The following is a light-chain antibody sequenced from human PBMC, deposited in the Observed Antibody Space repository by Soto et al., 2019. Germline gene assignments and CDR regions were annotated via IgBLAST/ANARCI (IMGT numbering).Light chain of an antibody. Sequence: EIVLTRSPATLSLSPGERATLSCRASQSVSSNLAWYQQKPGQAPRLLIYDASNRATGIPARFSGSGSGTDFTLTISSLEPEDFAVYYCQRGDTFGQGTRLEI. CDR2: DAS. CDR1: QSVSSN. CDR3: QRGDT. V-gene: IGKV3-11*01. J-gene: IGKJ5*01.